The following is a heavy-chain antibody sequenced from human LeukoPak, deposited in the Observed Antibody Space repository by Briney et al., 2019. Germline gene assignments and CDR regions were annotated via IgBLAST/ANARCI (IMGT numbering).Heavy chain of an antibody. CDR2: IKQDGSEK. D-gene: IGHD1-26*01. CDR1: GFTFSSYA. Sequence: GGSLRLSCAASGFTFSSYAMSWVRQAPGKGLEWVANIKQDGSEKYYVDSVKGRFTISRDNAKNSLYLQMNSLRAEDTAVYYCARDGSYDQPFDYWGQGTLVTVSS. J-gene: IGHJ4*02. V-gene: IGHV3-7*01. CDR3: ARDGSYDQPFDY.